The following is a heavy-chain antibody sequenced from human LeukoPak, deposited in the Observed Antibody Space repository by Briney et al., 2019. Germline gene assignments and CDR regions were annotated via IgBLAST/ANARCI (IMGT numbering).Heavy chain of an antibody. CDR2: VHPNSGNT. V-gene: IGHV1-8*01. CDR3: ARGPRNDP. J-gene: IGHJ5*02. Sequence: ASVKVSCKTSGYPFTTYEINWVRQTAGQGLEWMGWVHPNSGNTAYAQKFQGRVTMTRDTSISTAYMELSSLRSDDTAVYFCARGPRNDPWGQGTLVTVSS. CDR1: GYPFTTYE. D-gene: IGHD1-14*01.